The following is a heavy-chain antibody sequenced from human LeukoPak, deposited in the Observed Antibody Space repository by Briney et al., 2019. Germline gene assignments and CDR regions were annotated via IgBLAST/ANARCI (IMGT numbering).Heavy chain of an antibody. CDR2: ISGSGGST. CDR3: AKGYSYGPGWFDP. CDR1: GFTFSSYG. D-gene: IGHD5-18*01. V-gene: IGHV3-23*01. J-gene: IGHJ5*02. Sequence: GGTLRLSCAASGFTFSSYGMSWVRQAPGKGLEWVSAISGSGGSTYYADSVKGRFTISRDNSKNTLYLQMNSLRAEDTAVYYCAKGYSYGPGWFDPWGQGTLVTVSS.